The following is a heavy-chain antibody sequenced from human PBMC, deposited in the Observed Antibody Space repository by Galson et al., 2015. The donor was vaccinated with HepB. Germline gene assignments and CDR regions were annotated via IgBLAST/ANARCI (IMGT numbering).Heavy chain of an antibody. Sequence: SLRLSCAASGFTFSSYGMHWVRQAPGKGLEWVAVISYDGSNKYYADSVKGRFTISRDNSKNTLYLQMNSLRAEDTAVYYCAKDEYYYGSGSLNWGQGTLVTVSS. D-gene: IGHD3-10*01. J-gene: IGHJ4*02. CDR2: ISYDGSNK. CDR1: GFTFSSYG. CDR3: AKDEYYYGSGSLN. V-gene: IGHV3-30*18.